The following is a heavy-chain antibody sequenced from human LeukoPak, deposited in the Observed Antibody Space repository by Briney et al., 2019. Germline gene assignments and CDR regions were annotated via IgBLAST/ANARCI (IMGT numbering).Heavy chain of an antibody. Sequence: GGSLRLSCAASAFTFSNYWMSWVRQSPGKGLEWVANMKEDGGERNYVDSVEGRFTISRDNAKNSLYLQMNSLRVDDTAVYYCVRDRGYSTFDYWGQGTLVTVSS. J-gene: IGHJ4*02. CDR1: AFTFSNYW. CDR2: MKEDGGER. D-gene: IGHD4-23*01. V-gene: IGHV3-7*01. CDR3: VRDRGYSTFDY.